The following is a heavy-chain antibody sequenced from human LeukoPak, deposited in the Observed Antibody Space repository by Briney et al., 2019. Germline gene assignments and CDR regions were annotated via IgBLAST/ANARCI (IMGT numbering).Heavy chain of an antibody. CDR2: IIPILGIA. CDR3: ARDLRGSYSYYYYGMDV. V-gene: IGHV1-69*04. D-gene: IGHD1-26*01. CDR1: GGTFSIYA. Sequence: GASVTVSFKASGGTFSIYAISWVRQAPGQGLEWMGRIIPILGIANYAQKFQGRVTITADKSTSTAYMELSSLRSEDTAVCYCARDLRGSYSYYYYGMDVWGQGTTVTVSS. J-gene: IGHJ6*02.